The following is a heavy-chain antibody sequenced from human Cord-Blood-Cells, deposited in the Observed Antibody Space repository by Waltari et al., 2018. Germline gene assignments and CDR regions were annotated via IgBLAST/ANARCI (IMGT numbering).Heavy chain of an antibody. Sequence: QLQLQESGPGLVKPSETLSLTCTVSGGSISSSSYYWGWIRPPPGKGLEWIGSIYYSGSTYYNPSLKSRVTISVDTSKNQFSLKLSSVTAADTAVYYCARATISGSYFDYWGQGTLVTVSS. V-gene: IGHV4-39*01. CDR3: ARATISGSYFDY. D-gene: IGHD1-26*01. CDR2: IYYSGST. J-gene: IGHJ4*02. CDR1: GGSISSSSYY.